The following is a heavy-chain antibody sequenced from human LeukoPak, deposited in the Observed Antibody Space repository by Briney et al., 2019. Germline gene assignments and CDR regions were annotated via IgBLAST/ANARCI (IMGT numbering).Heavy chain of an antibody. V-gene: IGHV5-51*01. CDR3: AGELRQLALPDAFDI. CDR1: GYSFTSYW. CDR2: IYPGDSDT. Sequence: GESLKISCKGSGYSFTSYWIGWVRQMRGKGLEWMGIIYPGDSDTRYSPSFQGQVTVSADKSISTAYLQWSSLKASDTAMYYCAGELRQLALPDAFDIWGQGTMVTVSS. J-gene: IGHJ3*02. D-gene: IGHD6-6*01.